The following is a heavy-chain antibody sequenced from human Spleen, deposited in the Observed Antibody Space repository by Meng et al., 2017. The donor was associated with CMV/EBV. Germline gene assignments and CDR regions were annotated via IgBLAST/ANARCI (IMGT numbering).Heavy chain of an antibody. V-gene: IGHV3-20*04. D-gene: IGHD3-9*01. CDR1: GFTFDDYG. Sequence: GESLKISCAASGFTFDDYGMSWVRQAPGKGLEWVSGINWNGGSTGYADSVKGRFTISRDNAKNSLYLQMNSLRAEDTALYYCTKDTSMYYDILTGTRVYYYGMDVWGQGTTVTVSS. J-gene: IGHJ6*02. CDR3: TKDTSMYYDILTGTRVYYYGMDV. CDR2: INWNGGST.